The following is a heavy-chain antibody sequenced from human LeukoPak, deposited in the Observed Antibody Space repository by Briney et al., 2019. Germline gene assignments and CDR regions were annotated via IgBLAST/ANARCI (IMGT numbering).Heavy chain of an antibody. V-gene: IGHV3-15*01. CDR2: IKCKTDGGTT. J-gene: IGHJ4*02. CDR1: GFTFSNAW. Sequence: PGGSLRLSCAASGFTFSNAWMSWVRQAPGKGLEWVGRIKCKTDGGTTDYAAPVKGRFTISRDDSKNTLYLQMNSLKTEDTAVYYCTTEPLSGHPASLLLWRPPHDYWGQGTLVTVSS. CDR3: TTEPLSGHPASLLLWRPPHDY. D-gene: IGHD3-10*01.